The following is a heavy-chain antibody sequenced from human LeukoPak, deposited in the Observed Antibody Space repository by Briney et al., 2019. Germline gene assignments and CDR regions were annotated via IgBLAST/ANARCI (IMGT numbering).Heavy chain of an antibody. D-gene: IGHD5-24*01. J-gene: IGHJ6*02. CDR2: INHSGST. Sequence: PSETLSLTCAVYGGSFSGYYWSWIRQPPGKGLEWIGEINHSGSTNYNPSLKSRVTISVDTSKNQFSLKLSSVTAADTAVYYCARRGSRDGYPPQPYYYYGMDVWGQGTTVTVSS. V-gene: IGHV4-34*01. CDR3: ARRGSRDGYPPQPYYYYGMDV. CDR1: GGSFSGYY.